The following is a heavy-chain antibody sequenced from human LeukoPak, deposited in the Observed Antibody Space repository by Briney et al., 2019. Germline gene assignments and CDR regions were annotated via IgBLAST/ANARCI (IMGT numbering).Heavy chain of an antibody. CDR2: ITPIFGTT. CDR1: GGTFSSYA. J-gene: IGHJ4*02. Sequence: SVKVSCKASGGTFSSYAISWVRQAPGQGLEWMGRITPIFGTTKYAQKFQGRVSITADKSTSTVYMELSSLRSEDTAVYYCARDVPYGGDFDYWGQGTLVTVSS. V-gene: IGHV1-69*06. CDR3: ARDVPYGGDFDY. D-gene: IGHD2-2*01.